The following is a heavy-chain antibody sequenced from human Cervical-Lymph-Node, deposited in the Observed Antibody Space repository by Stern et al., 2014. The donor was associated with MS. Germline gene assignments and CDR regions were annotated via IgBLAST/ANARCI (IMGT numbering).Heavy chain of an antibody. J-gene: IGHJ5*02. CDR2: IIRPVGTA. V-gene: IGHV1-69*06. Sequence: QEQLVQSGADVKKPGSAERVSCKASGGVSWLRQAPGQGLEYMGGIIRPVGTAHYAQRFQGRLTITADNSRNTTYMELRSLRSDDTAVYYCARGTGDNWFDPWGQGTLVSVSS. CDR3: ARGTGDNWFDP. D-gene: IGHD3-10*01. CDR1: GGV.